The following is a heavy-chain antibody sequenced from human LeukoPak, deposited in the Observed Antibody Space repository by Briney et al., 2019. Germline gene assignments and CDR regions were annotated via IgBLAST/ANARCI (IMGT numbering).Heavy chain of an antibody. CDR2: IDNDGHGI. J-gene: IGHJ6*03. D-gene: IGHD3-3*01. V-gene: IGHV3-74*03. Sequence: GGSLRLSCAASGFTFSGYWMHWVRQGPEKGLELVSRIDNDGHGILYADSVKGRFTTSRDNAKNTLYLQMDSLRFEDTAVYYCATGGGWVPSFGVVTHIDVWGKGTTVTVSS. CDR1: GFTFSGYW. CDR3: ATGGGWVPSFGVVTHIDV.